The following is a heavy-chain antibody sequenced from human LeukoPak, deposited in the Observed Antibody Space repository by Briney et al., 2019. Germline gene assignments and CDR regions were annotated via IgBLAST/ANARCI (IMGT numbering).Heavy chain of an antibody. CDR1: GFTFSSYA. CDR2: ISGSGDYT. D-gene: IGHD3-22*01. J-gene: IGHJ3*02. CDR3: ASSYDSSGYWPIDAFDI. Sequence: GGSLRLSCAASGFTFSSYAMSWVRQAPGKGLEWVSAISGSGDYTYYADSVKGRFTISRDNSKNTVYLQMNSLRAEDTAVYYCASSYDSSGYWPIDAFDIWGQGTMVTVSS. V-gene: IGHV3-23*01.